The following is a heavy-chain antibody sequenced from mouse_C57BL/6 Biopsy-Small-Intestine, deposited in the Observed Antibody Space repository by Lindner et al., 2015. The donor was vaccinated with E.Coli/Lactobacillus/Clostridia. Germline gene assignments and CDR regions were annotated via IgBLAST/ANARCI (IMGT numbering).Heavy chain of an antibody. V-gene: IGHV1-84*02. D-gene: IGHD1-1*02. CDR2: IKPSSADT. J-gene: IGHJ1*01. CDR1: GYTFSGYH. CDR3: ATMRLGKYQLVFDGLDV. Sequence: SVKVSCKVSGYTFSGYHIHWVRQAPGQGLEWMGWIKPSSADTSSAQKFQGRVTLTRDTSISIAYMELRRLTSDDTAVYYCATMRLGKYQLVFDGLDVWGQGTTVTVSS.